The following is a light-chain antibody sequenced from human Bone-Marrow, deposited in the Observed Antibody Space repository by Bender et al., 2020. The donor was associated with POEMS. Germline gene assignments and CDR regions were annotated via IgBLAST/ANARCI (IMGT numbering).Light chain of an antibody. Sequence: QSALTQPRSLSGSPGQSVTISCTGTSSDVGGYNYVSWYQQHPGKAPKLMIYEVNKRPSGVSNRFSGSNSGNTAYQTANGRQDENESDYYCCEYAGSRPWVFGGGAKWTVL. J-gene: IGLJ3*02. V-gene: IGLV2-11*01. CDR1: SSDVGGYNY. CDR3: CEYAGSRPWV. CDR2: EVN.